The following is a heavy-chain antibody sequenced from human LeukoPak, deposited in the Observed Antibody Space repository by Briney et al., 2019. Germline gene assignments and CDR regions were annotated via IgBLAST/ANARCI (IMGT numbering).Heavy chain of an antibody. CDR3: ARGGFTVTNYHRFDY. V-gene: IGHV1-69*13. Sequence: SVKVSCKASGGTFSSYAISWVRQAPGQGLEWMGGLIPIFGTANYAQKFQGRVTITADESTSTAYMELSSLRSEDTAVYYCARGGFTVTNYHRFDYWGQGTLVTVSS. CDR1: GGTFSSYA. J-gene: IGHJ4*02. D-gene: IGHD4-17*01. CDR2: LIPIFGTA.